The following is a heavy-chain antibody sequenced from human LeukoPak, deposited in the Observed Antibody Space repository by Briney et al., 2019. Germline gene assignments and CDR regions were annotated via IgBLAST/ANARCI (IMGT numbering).Heavy chain of an antibody. CDR2: ISAYNGNT. J-gene: IGHJ4*02. Sequence: ASVKVSCKASGYTFTSYGISWVRQAPGQGLEWMGWISAYNGNTNYAQKLQGRVTMTTDTSTSTAYMELSSLRSEGTAVYYCARDHYDFWSGYQGRHFDYWGQGTLVTVSS. V-gene: IGHV1-18*01. D-gene: IGHD3-3*01. CDR1: GYTFTSYG. CDR3: ARDHYDFWSGYQGRHFDY.